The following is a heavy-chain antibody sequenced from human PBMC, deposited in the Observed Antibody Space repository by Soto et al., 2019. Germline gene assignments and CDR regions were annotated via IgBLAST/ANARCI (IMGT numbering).Heavy chain of an antibody. CDR2: ISAYNGNT. D-gene: IGHD3-3*01. J-gene: IGHJ2*01. V-gene: IGHV1-18*01. CDR3: ARDSRPLRFLEWLYPYWYFDL. Sequence: GASVKVSCKASGYTFTSYGISWVRQAPGQGLEWMGWISAYNGNTNYAQKLQGRVTMTTDTSTSTAYMELRSLRSDDTAVYYCARDSRPLRFLEWLYPYWYFDLWGRGTLVTVSS. CDR1: GYTFTSYG.